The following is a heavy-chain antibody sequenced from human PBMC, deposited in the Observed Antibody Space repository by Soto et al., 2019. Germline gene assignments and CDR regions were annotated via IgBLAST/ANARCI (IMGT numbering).Heavy chain of an antibody. D-gene: IGHD6-19*01. Sequence: GGSLRLSCAASGFTFSSYAMSWVRQAPGKGLEWVSAISGSGGSTYYADSVKGRFTISRDNSKNTLYLQMNSLRAEDTAVYYCAKKGVAVAGIRTRDYYYGMDVWGQGTTVTVSS. J-gene: IGHJ6*02. CDR3: AKKGVAVAGIRTRDYYYGMDV. V-gene: IGHV3-23*01. CDR2: ISGSGGST. CDR1: GFTFSSYA.